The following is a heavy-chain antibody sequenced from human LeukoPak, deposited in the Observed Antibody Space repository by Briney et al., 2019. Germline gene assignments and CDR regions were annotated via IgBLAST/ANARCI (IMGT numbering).Heavy chain of an antibody. J-gene: IGHJ4*02. CDR1: GFTFSSYG. V-gene: IGHV3-30*02. CDR2: IRYDGSNK. Sequence: GGSLRLSCAASGFTFSSYGMHWVRQAPGKGLEWVAFIRYDGSNKYYADSVKGRFTISRDNSKNTLYLQMNSLRAEDTAVYYCAKDFMGSAAAGTTYYFDYWGQGTLVTVSS. D-gene: IGHD6-13*01. CDR3: AKDFMGSAAAGTTYYFDY.